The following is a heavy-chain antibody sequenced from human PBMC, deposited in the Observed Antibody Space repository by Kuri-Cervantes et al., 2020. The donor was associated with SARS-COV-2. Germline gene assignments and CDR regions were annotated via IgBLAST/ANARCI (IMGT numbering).Heavy chain of an antibody. CDR3: ARGYTDITMILVIMTGSAHYFDY. D-gene: IGHD3-22*01. Sequence: SETLSLTCAVSGGSFSGYSWTWIRQSPGKGLEWIGEINHSGRTNYNPSLKSRVTISLDTSKNQFSLKLSSMTAADTALYYCARGYTDITMILVIMTGSAHYFDYWGRGTLVTVSS. CDR1: GGSFSGYS. J-gene: IGHJ4*02. V-gene: IGHV4-34*01. CDR2: INHSGRT.